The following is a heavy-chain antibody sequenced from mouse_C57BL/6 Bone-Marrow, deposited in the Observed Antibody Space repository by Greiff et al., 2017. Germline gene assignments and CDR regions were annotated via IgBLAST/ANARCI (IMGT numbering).Heavy chain of an antibody. CDR1: GYTFTSYW. CDR3: ERTGSSYYMDY. D-gene: IGHD1-1*01. V-gene: IGHV1-64*01. Sequence: VQLQQPGAELVKPGASVKLSCKASGYTFTSYWMPWVKQRPGQGLEWIGMIHTISCSTHYNEKFKSKATLTVDKSSSTAYMQLSSLTSEDSEVYCCERTGSSYYMDYWGQGTTVTVSS. J-gene: IGHJ4*01. CDR2: IHTISCST.